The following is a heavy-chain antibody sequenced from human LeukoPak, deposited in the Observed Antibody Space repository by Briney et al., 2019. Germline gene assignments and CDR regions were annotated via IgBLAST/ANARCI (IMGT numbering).Heavy chain of an antibody. D-gene: IGHD4-23*01. V-gene: IGHV1-18*01. CDR2: ISAYNGNK. Sequence: ASVKVSCKASGYTFTSYGISWVRRAPGQGLEWMGWISAYNGNKNYAQKLQGRVTMTTDTSTSTAYMELRSLRSDDTAVYYCAREIYGGNSDYWGQGTLVTVSS. CDR3: AREIYGGNSDY. J-gene: IGHJ4*02. CDR1: GYTFTSYG.